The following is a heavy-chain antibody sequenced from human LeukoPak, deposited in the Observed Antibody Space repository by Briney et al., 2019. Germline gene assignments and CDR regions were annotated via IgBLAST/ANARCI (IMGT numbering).Heavy chain of an antibody. CDR2: IKPDGSEK. CDR1: GFTFSTYW. Sequence: GGSLRISCAASGFTFSTYWMTWVRQAPGKGLEWVANIKPDGSEKYYVDSVRGRFTISRDNAKNTLYLQMNSLRAEDTAVYYCARSFYDILIGYYQYFDYWGQGTLVTVSS. CDR3: ARSFYDILIGYYQYFDY. J-gene: IGHJ4*02. D-gene: IGHD3-9*01. V-gene: IGHV3-7*02.